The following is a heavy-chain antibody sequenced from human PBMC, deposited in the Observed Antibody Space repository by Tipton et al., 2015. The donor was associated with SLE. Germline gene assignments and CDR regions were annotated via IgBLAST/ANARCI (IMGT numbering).Heavy chain of an antibody. J-gene: IGHJ4*02. V-gene: IGHV3-9*01. Sequence: RSLRLSCETSGFTFDIHSLHWVRQRPGKGLEWVAGILANVVSTGHADSVGGRFTISRDNAKRSLYLQMTGLRPEDTALYYCGVDIEAGGLHWWGQGTLVTVSS. CDR2: ILANVVST. CDR3: GVDIEAGGLHW. CDR1: GFTFDIHS. D-gene: IGHD4-11*01.